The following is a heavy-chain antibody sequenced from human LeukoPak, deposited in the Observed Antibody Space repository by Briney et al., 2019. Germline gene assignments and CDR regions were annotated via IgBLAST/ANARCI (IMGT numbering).Heavy chain of an antibody. V-gene: IGHV3-11*04. CDR1: GFTFSDYY. CDR2: ISSSGSTI. D-gene: IGHD4-11*01. J-gene: IGHJ4*02. Sequence: GGSLRLSCAASGFTFSDYYMSWIRQAPGKGLEWVSYISSSGSTIYYADSVKGRFTISRDNAKNSLYLQMNDLRAEDTAVYYCARDLITTITFDSWGQGTLVTVSS. CDR3: ARDLITTITFDS.